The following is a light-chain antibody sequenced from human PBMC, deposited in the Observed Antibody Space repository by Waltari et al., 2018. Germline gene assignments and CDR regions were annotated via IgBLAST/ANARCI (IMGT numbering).Light chain of an antibody. CDR2: AAS. CDR1: QSISSY. V-gene: IGKV1-39*01. J-gene: IGKJ4*01. CDR3: QQTYSTPGLT. Sequence: DIQMTQSPSSLSASVGDRVNITCRASQSISSYLNWYQQKPGKAPKLLIYAASSLQSGVPSRFSGSGSGTDFSLTITSLQPEDLGTYYCQQTYSTPGLTFGGGTKVAIK.